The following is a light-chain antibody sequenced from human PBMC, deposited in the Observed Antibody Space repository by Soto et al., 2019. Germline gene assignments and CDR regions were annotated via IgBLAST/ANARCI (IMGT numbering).Light chain of an antibody. CDR3: QQNASLPIT. CDR2: SAS. V-gene: IGKV3-20*01. CDR1: QSLSDGY. J-gene: IGKJ5*01. Sequence: EIVLTQSPGTLSLSPGERVTLSCRASQSLSDGYLAGFQQKPGQTPRLLIYSASNRTTGIPDRSSGSGSGTDFTLTISRLEPEDFMVYYCQQNASLPITFGQGTRLEIK.